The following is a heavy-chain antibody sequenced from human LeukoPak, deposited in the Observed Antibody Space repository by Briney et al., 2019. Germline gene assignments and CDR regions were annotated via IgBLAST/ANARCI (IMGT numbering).Heavy chain of an antibody. CDR2: INPSGGST. V-gene: IGHV1-46*01. Sequence: GASVKVSCKASGYTFTSYYMHWVRQAPGQGLEWMGIINPSGGSTSYAQKFQGRVTMTRDTSTSTVYMELRSLRSDDTAVYYCARDPDGDYDFDYWGQGTLVAVSS. D-gene: IGHD4-17*01. CDR3: ARDPDGDYDFDY. CDR1: GYTFTSYY. J-gene: IGHJ4*02.